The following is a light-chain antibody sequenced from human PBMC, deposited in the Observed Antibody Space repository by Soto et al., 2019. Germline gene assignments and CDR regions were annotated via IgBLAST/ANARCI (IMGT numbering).Light chain of an antibody. CDR1: ESIYSW. CDR2: KTS. CDR3: QEYNTNSRT. Sequence: IQMTQSPSTLSSSVGETVTLTCRASESIYSWLAWYKQIPGKAPQLLIYKTSTLQGGVPSRFCGSGSGAEYTLTISSLQPDDFATYFCQEYNTNSRTFGQGTRV. J-gene: IGKJ1*01. V-gene: IGKV1-5*03.